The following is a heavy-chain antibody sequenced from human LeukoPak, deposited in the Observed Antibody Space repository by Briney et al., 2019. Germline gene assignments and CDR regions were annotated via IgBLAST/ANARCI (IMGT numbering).Heavy chain of an antibody. CDR1: GGSISSSSYY. Sequence: SETLSLTCTVSGGSISSSSYYWGWIRQPPGKGLEWIGSIYYSGSTYYNASLQSRVTISIDTSKNQFSLKLTSVTAADTAVYYCARGVNSGYFDYCGQGTLVTVSS. CDR3: ARGVNSGYFDY. CDR2: IYYSGST. J-gene: IGHJ4*02. V-gene: IGHV4-39*07. D-gene: IGHD1-26*01.